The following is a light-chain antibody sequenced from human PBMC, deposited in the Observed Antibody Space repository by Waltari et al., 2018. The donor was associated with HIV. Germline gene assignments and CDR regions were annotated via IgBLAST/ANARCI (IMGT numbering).Light chain of an antibody. CDR3: CSYARSGIP. Sequence: QSPLTQPPSASGSVGQSSPISCTGTSRVLCGYNLVSWYQYHPGKAPKLIIYEVSKRPSGVSNRFSGSKSGNTASLTVSGLQAEDEAHYYCCSYARSGIPFGGGTKLTVL. V-gene: IGLV2-23*02. CDR2: EVS. CDR1: SRVLCGYNL. J-gene: IGLJ2*01.